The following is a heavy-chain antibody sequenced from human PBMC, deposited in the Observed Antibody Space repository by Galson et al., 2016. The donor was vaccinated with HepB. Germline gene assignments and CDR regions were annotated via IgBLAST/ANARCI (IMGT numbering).Heavy chain of an antibody. Sequence: LSCAASGFTFRSYDMHWVRQAPGKGLDWVAVISSEGSNQYYTDSVKGRFTISRDNSKNTVYLQIDSLRGDDTAVYYCAKDHSPQGGFGDFFHHYYGMDVWGQGTTVSVS. CDR2: ISSEGSNQ. V-gene: IGHV3-30*18. CDR3: AKDHSPQGGFGDFFHHYYGMDV. J-gene: IGHJ6*02. D-gene: IGHD3-10*01. CDR1: GFTFRSYD.